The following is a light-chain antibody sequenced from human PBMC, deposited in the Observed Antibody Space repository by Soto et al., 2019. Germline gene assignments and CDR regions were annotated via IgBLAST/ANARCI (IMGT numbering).Light chain of an antibody. CDR1: QSVSSSY. V-gene: IGKV3-20*01. Sequence: EIVLTQSPGTLSLSPGERATLSCRASQSVSSSYLAWYQQKPGQAPRLLIYGASSRATGIPDRFSGSGSGTDFTLTISRLEPEDFAVYYWQQHGTFGPGTKVDIK. CDR3: QQHGT. J-gene: IGKJ3*01. CDR2: GAS.